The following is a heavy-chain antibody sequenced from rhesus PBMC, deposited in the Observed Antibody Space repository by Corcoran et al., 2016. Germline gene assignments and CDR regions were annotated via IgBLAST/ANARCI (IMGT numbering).Heavy chain of an antibody. CDR1: GYSFTSYW. Sequence: EVQLVQSGAEVKRPGESLKLSCKTSGYSFTSYWNSWVRQVPGKGLEWMGAIDPSDSDTRYSPSFQGQVTISADKSISTAYLQWSSLKASDSATYYCAKEDGSSFFDYWGQGVLVTVSS. V-gene: IGHV5-2*01. CDR3: AKEDGSSFFDY. D-gene: IGHD4-29*01. J-gene: IGHJ4*01. CDR2: IDPSDSDT.